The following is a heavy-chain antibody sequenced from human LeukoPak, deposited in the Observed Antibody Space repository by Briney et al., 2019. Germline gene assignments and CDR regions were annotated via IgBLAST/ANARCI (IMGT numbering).Heavy chain of an antibody. D-gene: IGHD2-2*01. Sequence: PGGSLRLSCAASGFTFSSYAMHWVRQAPGKGLEWVAVISYDGSNKYYADSVKGRFTISRDNAKNSLYLQMNSLRAEDTAVYYCARVGYQLPQYYFDYWGQGTLVTVSS. CDR2: ISYDGSNK. V-gene: IGHV3-30-3*01. J-gene: IGHJ4*02. CDR3: ARVGYQLPQYYFDY. CDR1: GFTFSSYA.